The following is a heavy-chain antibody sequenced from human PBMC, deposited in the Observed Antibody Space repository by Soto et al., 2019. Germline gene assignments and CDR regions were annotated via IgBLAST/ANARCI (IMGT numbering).Heavy chain of an antibody. Sequence: GGALGLSCEVSGFSSRRYDVSWGRQAPGKGLGWVSAISASNGGSTDYANSVKGRFTISRDNSKNTLYLQVGSLRAEDMAVYYCARTSGYAYDYWGRGTLVTVSS. CDR2: ISASNGGST. CDR1: GFSSRRYD. V-gene: IGHV3-64*01. CDR3: ARTSGYAYDY. J-gene: IGHJ4*02. D-gene: IGHD5-12*01.